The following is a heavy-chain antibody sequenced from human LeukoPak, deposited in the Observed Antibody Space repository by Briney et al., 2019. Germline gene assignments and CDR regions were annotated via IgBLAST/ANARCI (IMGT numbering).Heavy chain of an antibody. CDR3: AGVGNYCSSTSCYRGWFDP. CDR1: GGSFSGYY. V-gene: IGHV4-34*01. D-gene: IGHD2-2*01. CDR2: INHSGST. Sequence: PSETLSLTCAVYGGSFSGYYWSWIRQPPGKGLEWIGEINHSGSTNYKPSLKSRVTISVDTSKNQFSLKLSSVTAADTAVYYCAGVGNYCSSTSCYRGWFDPWGQGTLVTVSS. J-gene: IGHJ5*02.